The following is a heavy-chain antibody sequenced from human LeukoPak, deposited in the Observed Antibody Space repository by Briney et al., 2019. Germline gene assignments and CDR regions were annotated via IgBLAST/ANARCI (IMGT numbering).Heavy chain of an antibody. CDR1: GYTLTELS. J-gene: IGHJ4*02. D-gene: IGHD5-12*01. CDR2: FDPEDGET. CDR3: ATDRGYSGYDAH. V-gene: IGHV1-24*01. Sequence: ASVKVSCKVSGYTLTELSMHWVRPAPGKGLEWMGGFDPEDGETIYAQKFQGRVTMTEDTSTDTAYMELSSLRSEDTAVYYCATDRGYSGYDAHWGQGTLVTVSS.